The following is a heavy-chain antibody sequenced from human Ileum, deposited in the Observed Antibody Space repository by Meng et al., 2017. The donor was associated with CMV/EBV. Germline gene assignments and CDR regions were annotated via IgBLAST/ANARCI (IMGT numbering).Heavy chain of an antibody. Sequence: SGGSICSSCYYWGWFRQPPGKRLEWLGSIYYSGRTSYHPSLKSRVTISVDTSKNQFSLKLSSVTAADTAVYYCARAYSSSSGRWFDPWGQGTLVTVSS. CDR2: IYYSGRT. J-gene: IGHJ5*02. D-gene: IGHD6-6*01. V-gene: IGHV4-39*07. CDR3: ARAYSSSSGRWFDP. CDR1: GGSICSSCYY.